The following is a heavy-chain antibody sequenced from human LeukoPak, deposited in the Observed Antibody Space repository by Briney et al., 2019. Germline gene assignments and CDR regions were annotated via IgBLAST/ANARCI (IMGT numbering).Heavy chain of an antibody. J-gene: IGHJ3*02. D-gene: IGHD2-2*01. Sequence: PGGSLRLSCAASGFTFSSYAMSWVRQAPGKGLEWVSAISGSGGSTYYADSVKGRFTISRDNSKNTLYLQMNSLRAEDTAVYYCAKDQATSCGGWHEGGAFDIWGQGTMVTVSS. CDR3: AKDQATSCGGWHEGGAFDI. CDR2: ISGSGGST. CDR1: GFTFSSYA. V-gene: IGHV3-23*01.